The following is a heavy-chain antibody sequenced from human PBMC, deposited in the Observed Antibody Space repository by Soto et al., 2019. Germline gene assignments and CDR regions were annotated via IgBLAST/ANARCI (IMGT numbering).Heavy chain of an antibody. J-gene: IGHJ4*02. CDR1: GYMFIHYY. CDR3: ARSLLLGDF. D-gene: IGHD2-21*01. CDR2: INPNGGST. V-gene: IGHV1-46*01. Sequence: QVQLVQSGAEVKKPGAAVKVSCKASGYMFIHYYIHCVRQAPGQGLEWMAIINPNGGSTNYAQKFQGRVTVTSDTSTSTVSMELNSLGSDDTAVYFCARSLLLGDFWGQGTLVTVSS.